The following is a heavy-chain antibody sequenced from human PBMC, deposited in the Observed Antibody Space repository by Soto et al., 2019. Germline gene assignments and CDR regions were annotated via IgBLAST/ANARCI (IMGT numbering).Heavy chain of an antibody. Sequence: GVLRLSCXASGFTFSNYAMSWVRQAPGKGLEWVSAISGSGGSTFYADSVKGRFTISRDNSRNMLYLQMNSLRAEDTAVYYCAKAMIVVVITPPDDSWGQGTLVTVSS. CDR1: GFTFSNYA. CDR2: ISGSGGST. J-gene: IGHJ4*02. CDR3: AKAMIVVVITPPDDS. V-gene: IGHV3-23*01. D-gene: IGHD3-22*01.